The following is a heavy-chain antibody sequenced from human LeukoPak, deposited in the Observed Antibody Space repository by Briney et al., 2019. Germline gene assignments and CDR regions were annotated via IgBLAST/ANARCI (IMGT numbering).Heavy chain of an antibody. Sequence: PSETLSLTCTVSGGSISSYYWSWIRQPPGKGLEWIAYISDSGSGSTKYNPSLKSRVTISMDTSKNHFSLILRSVTAADTAVYYCARSSSAYGDYVRFDPWGQGTLVTVSS. CDR3: ARSSSAYGDYVRFDP. CDR1: GGSISSYY. V-gene: IGHV4-59*08. J-gene: IGHJ5*02. CDR2: ISDSGSGST. D-gene: IGHD4-17*01.